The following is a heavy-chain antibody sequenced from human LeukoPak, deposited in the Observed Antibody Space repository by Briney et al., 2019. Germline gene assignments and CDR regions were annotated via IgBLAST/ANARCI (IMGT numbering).Heavy chain of an antibody. V-gene: IGHV3-23*01. CDR1: GFTFSSYA. D-gene: IGHD3-22*01. J-gene: IGHJ4*02. CDR2: ISTSGGNT. Sequence: QPGGSLRLSCAASGFTFSSYAMSWVRQAPGKGLEWVSAISTSGGNTYYADSVKGRFTISRDNSKNTLYLQMNSLRAEDTAVYYCANDYYDSSGYSEWGQGTLVTVSS. CDR3: ANDYYDSSGYSE.